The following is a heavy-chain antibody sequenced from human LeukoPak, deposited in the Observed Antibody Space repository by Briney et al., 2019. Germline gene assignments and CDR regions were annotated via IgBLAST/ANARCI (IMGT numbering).Heavy chain of an antibody. CDR3: AGAREFSSSSGRAYYFDF. CDR1: GGSISSYF. V-gene: IGHV4-59*01. D-gene: IGHD6-6*01. J-gene: IGHJ4*02. CDR2: IYYSGNT. Sequence: SETLSLTCTVSGGSISSYFWIWIRQPPGKGLEWIGYIYYSGNTNSNPSLKSRVTISVDTSKNQFSQKLRSVTAADTAVYYCAGAREFSSSSGRAYYFDFWGQGTLVTVSS.